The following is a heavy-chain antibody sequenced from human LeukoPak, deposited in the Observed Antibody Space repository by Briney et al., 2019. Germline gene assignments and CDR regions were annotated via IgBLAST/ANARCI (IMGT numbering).Heavy chain of an antibody. Sequence: GGSLKISCRGSGYSFSNYWIGWVRQMPGKGLEWMGIIYPGNSDTRYSPSFEGQVTISADKSISTAYLQGSSLKASDTAMYYCVRPGSSGVADYFDYWGQGSLVTVSS. V-gene: IGHV5-51*01. CDR3: VRPGSSGVADYFDY. D-gene: IGHD6-19*01. J-gene: IGHJ4*02. CDR2: IYPGNSDT. CDR1: GYSFSNYW.